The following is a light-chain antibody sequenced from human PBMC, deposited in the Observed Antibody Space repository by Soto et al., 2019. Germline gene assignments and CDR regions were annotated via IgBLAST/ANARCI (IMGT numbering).Light chain of an antibody. CDR1: QSVSGY. CDR3: QQRSNWPPEIT. Sequence: EIVLTQSPATLSLSPGERATLSCRASQSVSGYLAWYQQKPGQAPRLLIYDASSRATGIPARFSGSGSGPDFTLTISNLEPEDFAVYYCQQRSNWPPEITFGPGTKVDIK. CDR2: DAS. V-gene: IGKV3-11*01. J-gene: IGKJ3*01.